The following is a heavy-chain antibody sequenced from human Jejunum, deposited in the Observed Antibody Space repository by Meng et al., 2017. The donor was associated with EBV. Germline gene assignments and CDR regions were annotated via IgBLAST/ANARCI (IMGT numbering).Heavy chain of an antibody. CDR3: ARNWNF. V-gene: IGHV4-61*01. J-gene: IGHJ4*02. Sequence: GQLQKSGPGLVKPSETLSLTCTVSGGSVSSGTYYWTWIRQPPGKGLEWIGSIYNSGSTNYNPSLKSRVTISLDTYKNQFSLKLSSVTAADTAMYYCARNWNFWGQGTLVTVSS. CDR2: IYNSGST. CDR1: GGSVSSGTYY. D-gene: IGHD1-1*01.